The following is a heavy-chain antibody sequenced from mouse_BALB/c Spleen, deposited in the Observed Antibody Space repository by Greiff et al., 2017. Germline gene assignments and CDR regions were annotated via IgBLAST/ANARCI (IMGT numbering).Heavy chain of an antibody. CDR3: TRSGGVDYAMDY. J-gene: IGHJ4*01. D-gene: IGHD1-1*01. CDR2: INPSNGGT. V-gene: IGHV1S81*02. CDR1: GYTFTSYY. Sequence: QVQLQQSGAELVKPGASVKLSCKASGYTFTSYYMYWVKQRPGQGLEWIGGINPSNGGTNFNEKFKSKATLTVDKSSSTAYMQLSSLTSEDSAVYYCTRSGGVDYAMDYWGQGTSVTVSS.